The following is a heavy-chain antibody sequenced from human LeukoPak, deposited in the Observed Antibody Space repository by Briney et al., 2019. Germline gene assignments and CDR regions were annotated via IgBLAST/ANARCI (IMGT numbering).Heavy chain of an antibody. CDR3: AKVGSSSWYSFDY. J-gene: IGHJ4*02. D-gene: IGHD6-13*01. V-gene: IGHV3-74*01. CDR1: GNYW. Sequence: GGSLRLSCAASGNYWMHWVRQVPGKGLVWVSHINSDGSWTSYADSVKGRFTISRDNSKNTLYLQMNSLRAEDTAVYYCAKVGSSSWYSFDYWGQGTLVTVSS. CDR2: INSDGSWT.